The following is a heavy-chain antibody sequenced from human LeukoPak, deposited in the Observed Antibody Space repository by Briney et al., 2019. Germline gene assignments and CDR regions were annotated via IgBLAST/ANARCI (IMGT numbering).Heavy chain of an antibody. Sequence: SVKVSCTASGGTFSSYAISWVRQAPGQGLEWMGGIIPIFGTANYAQKFQGRVTITADESTSTAYMELSSLRSEDTAVYYCARDLYYYGSGSPDYWGQGTLVTVSS. J-gene: IGHJ4*02. CDR1: GGTFSSYA. CDR2: IIPIFGTA. V-gene: IGHV1-69*13. D-gene: IGHD3-10*01. CDR3: ARDLYYYGSGSPDY.